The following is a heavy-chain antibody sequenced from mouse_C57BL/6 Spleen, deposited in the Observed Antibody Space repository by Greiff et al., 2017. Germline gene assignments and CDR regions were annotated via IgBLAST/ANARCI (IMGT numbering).Heavy chain of an antibody. CDR3: TSPGPLRPLAY. Sequence: QVQLKESGAELVRPGASVTLSCKASGYTFTDYEMHWVKQTPVHGLEWIGAIDPETGGTAYNQKFKGKAILTADKSSSTAYMELRSLTSEDSAVYYCTSPGPLRPLAYWGQGTLVTVSA. CDR1: GYTFTDYE. J-gene: IGHJ3*01. D-gene: IGHD2-12*01. CDR2: IDPETGGT. V-gene: IGHV1-15*01.